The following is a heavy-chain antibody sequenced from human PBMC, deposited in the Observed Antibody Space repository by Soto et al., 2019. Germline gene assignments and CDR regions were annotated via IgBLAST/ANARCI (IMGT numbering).Heavy chain of an antibody. D-gene: IGHD2-15*01. J-gene: IGHJ5*02. Sequence: SETLSLTCAVYGGSFSGYYWSWIRQPPGKGLEWIGEINHSGSTNYNPSLKSRVTISVDTSKNQFSLKLSSVTAADTAVFYCARGGIVVVVAATPSWFDPWGQGTLVTVSS. V-gene: IGHV4-34*01. CDR2: INHSGST. CDR1: GGSFSGYY. CDR3: ARGGIVVVVAATPSWFDP.